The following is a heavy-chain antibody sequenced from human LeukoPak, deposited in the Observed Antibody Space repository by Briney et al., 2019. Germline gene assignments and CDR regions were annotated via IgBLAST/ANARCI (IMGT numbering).Heavy chain of an antibody. V-gene: IGHV7-4-1*02. Sequence: ASVKVSCKASGYTFTSYAMNWVRQAPGQGLEWMGWINTNTGNPTYAQGFTGRFVFSLDTSVSTAYLQISSLKAEDTAVYYCARGDAISSSWYGDYYYGMDVWGQGTTVTVSS. CDR2: INTNTGNP. J-gene: IGHJ6*02. D-gene: IGHD6-13*01. CDR3: ARGDAISSSWYGDYYYGMDV. CDR1: GYTFTSYA.